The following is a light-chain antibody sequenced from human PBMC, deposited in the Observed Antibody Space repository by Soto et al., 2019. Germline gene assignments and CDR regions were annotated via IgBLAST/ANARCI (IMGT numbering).Light chain of an antibody. V-gene: IGKV3-11*01. CDR2: DAS. Sequence: EIVLTQSPATLSFSPGERATLSCRASQSISSYLAWYQHKPGQAPRLLIYDASNRATGIPARFSGSGSGTDFTLTISSPEPEDSAVYYCQQRSNWLFGPGTKVDIK. CDR1: QSISSY. J-gene: IGKJ3*01. CDR3: QQRSNWL.